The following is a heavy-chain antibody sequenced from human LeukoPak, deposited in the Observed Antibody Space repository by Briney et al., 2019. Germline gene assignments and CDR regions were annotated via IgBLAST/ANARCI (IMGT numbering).Heavy chain of an antibody. V-gene: IGHV3-21*01. CDR1: GFTFSSYS. CDR2: ISNSGGYQ. J-gene: IGHJ4*02. D-gene: IGHD1-26*01. Sequence: GGSLRLSCAASGFTFSSYSMNWVRQAPGKGLEWVSSISNSGGYQYYADSVKGRFTISRDYAKNSLYLQMNSLRAEDTAVYYCAREGGTYCFDYWGQGTLVTVSS. CDR3: AREGGTYCFDY.